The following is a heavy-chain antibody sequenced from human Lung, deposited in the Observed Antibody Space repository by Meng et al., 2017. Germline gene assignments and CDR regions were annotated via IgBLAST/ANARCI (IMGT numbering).Heavy chain of an antibody. J-gene: IGHJ4*02. CDR1: GYNFPDYY. V-gene: IGHV1-2*06. CDR2: INPKSGDT. Sequence: VPLWLSRVEVKKPGASLKVSCKHSGYNFPDYYIHWVRRAPRQGLEWMGRINPKSGDTHYAQKFQARVTMTGDTSISTAYMELSGLRSDDTAMYYCARDEDISAAGKLFGDYWGQGTLVTVSS. D-gene: IGHD6-25*01. CDR3: ARDEDISAAGKLFGDY.